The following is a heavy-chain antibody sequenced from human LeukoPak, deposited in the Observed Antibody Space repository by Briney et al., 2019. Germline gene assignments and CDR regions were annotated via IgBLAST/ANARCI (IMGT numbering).Heavy chain of an antibody. J-gene: IGHJ4*02. CDR2: IYTSGST. Sequence: SETLSLTCTVSGGSISSYYWSWIRQPAGKGLEWIGRIYTSGSTNYNPSLKSRVTMSVDTSKDQFSLKLSSVTAADTAVYYCASSSSSWYPYYFDYWGQGTLVTVSS. CDR3: ASSSSSWYPYYFDY. CDR1: GGSISSYY. D-gene: IGHD6-13*01. V-gene: IGHV4-4*07.